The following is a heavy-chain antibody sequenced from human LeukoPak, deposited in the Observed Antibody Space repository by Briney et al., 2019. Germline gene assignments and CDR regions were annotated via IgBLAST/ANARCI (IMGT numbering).Heavy chain of an antibody. Sequence: GASVKVSCKASGYTFTSYYMHWVRQAPGQGLEWMGIINPSGGSTSYAQKFQGRVTMTRDMSTSTVYMELSSLRSEDTAVYYCARGLVVPAAIWGWFDPWGQGTLVTVSS. CDR1: GYTFTSYY. J-gene: IGHJ5*02. D-gene: IGHD2-2*02. CDR2: INPSGGST. CDR3: ARGLVVPAAIWGWFDP. V-gene: IGHV1-46*01.